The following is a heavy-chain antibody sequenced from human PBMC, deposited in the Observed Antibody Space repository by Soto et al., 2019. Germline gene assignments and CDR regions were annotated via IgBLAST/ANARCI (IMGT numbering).Heavy chain of an antibody. CDR1: GGPFSSYT. CDR2: IIPILGIA. V-gene: IGHV1-69*02. Sequence: SVKVSCKASGGPFSSYTISWVRQAPGQGLEWMGRIIPILGIANYAQKFQGRVTITADKSTSTAYMELSSLRSEDTAVYYCARYSSSAYWYFDLWGRGTLVTVSS. J-gene: IGHJ2*01. D-gene: IGHD6-6*01. CDR3: ARYSSSAYWYFDL.